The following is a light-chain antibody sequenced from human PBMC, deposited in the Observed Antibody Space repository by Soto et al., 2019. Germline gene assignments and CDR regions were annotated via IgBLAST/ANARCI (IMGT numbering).Light chain of an antibody. CDR1: QTVSSN. V-gene: IGKV3-15*01. Sequence: ERVMTQSPATLSVSPGERATLSCRASQTVSSNLAWYQQKPGQAPRLLIYVASTRATGIPARFSGSGSGTEFTLTISSLQSEDFAIYYCQQYNNWPITFGQGTRLEIK. CDR2: VAS. CDR3: QQYNNWPIT. J-gene: IGKJ5*01.